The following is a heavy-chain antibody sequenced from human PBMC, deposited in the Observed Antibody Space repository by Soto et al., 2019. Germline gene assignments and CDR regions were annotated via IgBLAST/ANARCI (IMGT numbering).Heavy chain of an antibody. Sequence: SETLSLTCTVSNGSINGYYWSWIRQPPGKGLEWIAYIYSSGNTNYNPSLKSRVSISVDASNNQFPLKVRSVTAADTAVYYCARVAPNCGGDCYDWWGQGTLVTVSS. D-gene: IGHD2-21*01. CDR2: IYSSGNT. V-gene: IGHV4-59*01. J-gene: IGHJ5*01. CDR3: ARVAPNCGGDCYDW. CDR1: NGSINGYY.